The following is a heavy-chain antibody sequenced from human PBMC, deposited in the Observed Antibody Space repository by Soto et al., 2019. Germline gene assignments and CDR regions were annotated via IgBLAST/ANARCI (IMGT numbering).Heavy chain of an antibody. CDR2: IYWNDDK. J-gene: IGHJ4*02. CDR1: GFSLSTSGVG. CDR3: AHRRDNGSGSYYRGVYYFDY. V-gene: IGHV2-5*01. D-gene: IGHD3-10*01. Sequence: QSGPTLVNPTQTLTLTCTFSGFSLSTSGVGVGWIRQPPGKALEWLALIYWNDDKRYSPSLKSRLTITKDTSKNQVVLTMTNMDPVDTATYYCAHRRDNGSGSYYRGVYYFDYWGQGTLVTVSS.